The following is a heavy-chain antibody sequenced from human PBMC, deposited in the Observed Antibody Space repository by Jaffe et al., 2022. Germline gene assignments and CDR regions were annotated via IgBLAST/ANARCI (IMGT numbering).Heavy chain of an antibody. J-gene: IGHJ5*02. CDR2: INGDGSST. CDR3: VRGVGVSSSWPGYNWFDP. D-gene: IGHD6-13*01. CDR1: GLTFSMYW. Sequence: EVHLVESGGGLVQPGGSLRLSCAASGLTFSMYWMHWVRQAPGKGLVWVSRINGDGSSTTYADSVKGRFTISRDNAKNTVYLQMNSLRAEDTAVYYCVRGVGVSSSWPGYNWFDPWGQGTLVTVSS. V-gene: IGHV3-74*01.